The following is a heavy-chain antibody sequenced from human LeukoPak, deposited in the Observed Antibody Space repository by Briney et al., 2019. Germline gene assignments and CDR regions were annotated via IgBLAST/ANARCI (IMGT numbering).Heavy chain of an antibody. V-gene: IGHV3-9*01. D-gene: IGHD4-17*01. J-gene: IGHJ2*01. CDR2: ISWNSGSI. CDR1: GFTFDDYA. Sequence: GRSLRLSCAASGFTFDDYAMHWVRQAPGKGLEWVSGISWNSGSIGYADSVKGRFTISRDNAKNSLYLQMNSLRAEDTALYYCAKGDTVTTNWYFDLWGRGTLVTVSS. CDR3: AKGDTVTTNWYFDL.